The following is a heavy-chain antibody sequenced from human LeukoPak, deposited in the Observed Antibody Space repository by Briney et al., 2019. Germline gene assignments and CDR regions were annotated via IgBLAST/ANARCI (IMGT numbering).Heavy chain of an antibody. CDR2: IIPIFGTA. D-gene: IGHD3-22*01. CDR3: AREYSRYGSTMIVPDY. V-gene: IGHV1-69*06. J-gene: IGHJ4*02. CDR1: GCTFSSYA. Sequence: SVKVSCKASGCTFSSYAISWVRQAPGQGLEWMGGIIPIFGTANYAQKFQGRVTITADKSTSTAYMELSSLRSEDTAVYYCAREYSRYGSTMIVPDYWGQGTLVTVSS.